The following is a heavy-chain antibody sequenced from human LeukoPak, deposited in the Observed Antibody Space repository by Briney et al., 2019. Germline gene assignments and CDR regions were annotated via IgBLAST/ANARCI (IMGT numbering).Heavy chain of an antibody. J-gene: IGHJ4*02. Sequence: PSETLSLTCTASGGSISSYYWSWLRQPPGKGLEGFGYIYYSGSTNYNPSLRSRVTISVDTAKNQFSLKLSSVTAADTAVYYCARGSVAGTRGLSEFDYWGQGTLVTVSS. CDR2: IYYSGST. D-gene: IGHD6-19*01. V-gene: IGHV4-59*01. CDR3: ARGSVAGTRGLSEFDY. CDR1: GGSISSYY.